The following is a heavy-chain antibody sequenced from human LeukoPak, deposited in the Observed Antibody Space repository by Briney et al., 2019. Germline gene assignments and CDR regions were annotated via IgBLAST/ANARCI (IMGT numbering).Heavy chain of an antibody. D-gene: IGHD2-15*01. J-gene: IGHJ4*02. CDR3: ARVLVRAATLSY. V-gene: IGHV5-51*01. CDR1: GYSFTTYW. CDR2: IYPGDSDT. Sequence: GESLKISCKGSGYSFTTYWIACVRQMPGKGLEWMGVIYPGDSDTRYSPSFQGQVTLSADKSISTAYLQWSSLKAPDTAIYYCARVLVRAATLSYWGQGTLVTVSS.